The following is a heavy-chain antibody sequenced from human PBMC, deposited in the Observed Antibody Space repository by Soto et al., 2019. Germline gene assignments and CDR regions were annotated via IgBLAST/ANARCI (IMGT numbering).Heavy chain of an antibody. CDR1: GYSFISYW. CDR2: IYPGDSDT. Sequence: PVESLKISCKGSGYSFISYWIGWVRQMPGKGLEWMGIIYPGDSDTRYSPSFQGQVTISADKSTSTAYLQWSSLKASDTAMYYCARHRGTGTTLSYYYYGMDVWGQGTTVTVSS. J-gene: IGHJ6*02. V-gene: IGHV5-51*01. D-gene: IGHD1-7*01. CDR3: ARHRGTGTTLSYYYYGMDV.